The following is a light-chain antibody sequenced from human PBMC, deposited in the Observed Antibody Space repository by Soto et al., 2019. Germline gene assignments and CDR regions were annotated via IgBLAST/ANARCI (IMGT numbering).Light chain of an antibody. J-gene: IGKJ1*01. V-gene: IGKV4-1*01. Sequence: IVMTQSPDSLAVSLGERATINCKSSQSLLYSSNNKDFLAWYQQKPGQPPKLLIYWASTRESGVPDRFSGSGSGTDFTLTISSLQAEDVAVYYCQQYYSTPRTFGQGTKVEIK. CDR1: QSLLYSSNNKDF. CDR2: WAS. CDR3: QQYYSTPRT.